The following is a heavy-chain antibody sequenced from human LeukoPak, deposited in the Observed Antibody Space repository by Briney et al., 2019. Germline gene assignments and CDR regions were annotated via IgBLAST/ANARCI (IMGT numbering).Heavy chain of an antibody. CDR3: ARHARIMITFGGVTLNWFDP. V-gene: IGHV4-39*01. Sequence: SETLSLTCTVSGGSISSSSYYWGWIRQPPGKGLERIGSIYYSGSTYYNPSLKSRVTISVDTSKNQFSLKLSSVTAADTAVYYCARHARIMITFGGVTLNWFDPWGQGTLVTVSS. CDR2: IYYSGST. J-gene: IGHJ5*02. D-gene: IGHD3-16*01. CDR1: GGSISSSSYY.